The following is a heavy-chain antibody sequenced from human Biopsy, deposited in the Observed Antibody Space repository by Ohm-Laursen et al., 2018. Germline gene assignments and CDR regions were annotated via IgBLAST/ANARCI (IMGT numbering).Heavy chain of an antibody. CDR3: ARSPASTWTGYFES. CDR1: GASVKTSGYF. D-gene: IGHD6-13*01. CDR2: IYYSGTT. V-gene: IGHV4-31*03. Sequence: SDTLSPTCSVSGASVKTSGYFWAWIRQRPGKGLEWIGYIYYSGTTSFNPSLKSRVTMSVDTSANHFSLKLNSVTAADTALYYCARSPASTWTGYFESWGQGSLVTVSS. J-gene: IGHJ4*02.